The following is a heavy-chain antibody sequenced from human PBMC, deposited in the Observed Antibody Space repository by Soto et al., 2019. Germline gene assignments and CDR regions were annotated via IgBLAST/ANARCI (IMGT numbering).Heavy chain of an antibody. CDR1: GGTLTISSHG. Sequence: PVQVSCKASGGTLTISSHGISWVRPAPGQGLEWMGGIIAMFGTANYAQKLQGRVTMTTDTSTSTAYMELRSLRSDDTAVYCCARDGKGHDAFDIWGQGTMVTVS. CDR3: ARDGKGHDAFDI. CDR2: IIAMFGTA. V-gene: IGHV1-69*05. J-gene: IGHJ3*02.